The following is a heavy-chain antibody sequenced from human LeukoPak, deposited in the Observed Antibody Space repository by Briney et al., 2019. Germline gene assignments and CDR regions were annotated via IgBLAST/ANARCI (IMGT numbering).Heavy chain of an antibody. D-gene: IGHD6-6*01. CDR2: ISYDGSNK. CDR3: ARDRTGYSSSSYPDY. Sequence: GGSLRLSCAGSGFTFSTYSIHWVRQAPGKGLEWVAVISYDGSNKYYADSVKGRFTISRDNSKNTLYLQMNSLRAEDTAVYYCARDRTGYSSSSYPDYWGQGTLVTVSS. CDR1: GFTFSTYS. V-gene: IGHV3-30*03. J-gene: IGHJ4*02.